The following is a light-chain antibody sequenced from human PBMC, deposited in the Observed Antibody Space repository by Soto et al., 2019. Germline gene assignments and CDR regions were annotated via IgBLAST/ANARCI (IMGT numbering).Light chain of an antibody. CDR3: QQYNDWPLT. J-gene: IGKJ4*01. CDR1: QSVSSN. CDR2: DIS. V-gene: IGKV3D-15*01. Sequence: EIVMTQSPATLSVSPGERATLSCRASQSVSSNLAWYQQKPGQAPSLLIYDISARATGIPTRFSGSGSGTEFTLTISSLQSADFAVYYCQQYNDWPLTFGGGNKVESK.